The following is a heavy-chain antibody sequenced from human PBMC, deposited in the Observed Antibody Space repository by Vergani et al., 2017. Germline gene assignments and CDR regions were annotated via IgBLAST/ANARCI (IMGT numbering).Heavy chain of an antibody. V-gene: IGHV3-30-3*01. CDR1: GFTFSSYA. CDR3: ARDSYAPYKLFYDYIWGSYRSDAFDI. CDR2: ISYDGSNK. J-gene: IGHJ3*02. D-gene: IGHD3-16*02. Sequence: QVQLVESGGGVVQPGRSLRLSCAASGFTFSSYAMHWVRQAPGKGLEWVAVISYDGSNKYYADPVKGRFTISRDNSKNTLYLQMNSLRAEDTAVYYCARDSYAPYKLFYDYIWGSYRSDAFDIWGQGTMVTVSS.